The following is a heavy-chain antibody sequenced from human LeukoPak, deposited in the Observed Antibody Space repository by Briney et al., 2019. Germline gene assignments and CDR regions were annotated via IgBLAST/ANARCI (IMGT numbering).Heavy chain of an antibody. Sequence: GASVKVSCKASGGTFSSYAISWVRQALGQGLEWMGRIIPIFGIANYAQKFQGRVTITADKSTSTAYMELSSLRSEDTAVYYCARTLGDYPDYWGQGTLVTVSS. J-gene: IGHJ4*02. CDR1: GGTFSSYA. CDR2: IIPIFGIA. D-gene: IGHD4-17*01. V-gene: IGHV1-69*04. CDR3: ARTLGDYPDY.